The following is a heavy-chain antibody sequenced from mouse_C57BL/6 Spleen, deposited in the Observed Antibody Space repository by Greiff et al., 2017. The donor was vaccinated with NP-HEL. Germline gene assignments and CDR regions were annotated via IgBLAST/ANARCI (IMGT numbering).Heavy chain of an antibody. Sequence: EVQLQQSGPELVKPGASVKIPCKASGYTFTDYNMDWVKQSHGKSLEWIGDINPNNGGTIYNQKFKGKATLTVDKSSSTAYMELSSLTSEDTAVYYCARDRYDYHYFDYWGQGTTLTVSS. CDR3: ARDRYDYHYFDY. J-gene: IGHJ2*01. D-gene: IGHD2-4*01. V-gene: IGHV1-18*01. CDR2: INPNNGGT. CDR1: GYTFTDYN.